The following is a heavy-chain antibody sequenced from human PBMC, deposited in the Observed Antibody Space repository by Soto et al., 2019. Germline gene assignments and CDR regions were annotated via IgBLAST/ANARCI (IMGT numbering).Heavy chain of an antibody. Sequence: VAVIWYDGSNKYYADSVKGRFTISRDNSKNTLYLQMNSLRAEDTAVYYCARDGLVGYSSGWYDYWGQGTLVTVSS. J-gene: IGHJ4*02. CDR3: ARDGLVGYSSGWYDY. V-gene: IGHV3-33*01. CDR2: IWYDGSNK. D-gene: IGHD6-19*01.